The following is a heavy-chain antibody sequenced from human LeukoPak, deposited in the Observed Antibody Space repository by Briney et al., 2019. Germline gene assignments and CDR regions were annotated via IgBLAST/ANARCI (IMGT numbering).Heavy chain of an antibody. D-gene: IGHD3-3*01. CDR1: GFTFSDHY. Sequence: GGSLRLSCAASGFTFSDHYMDWVRQAPGKGLEWVGRTRNKANSYTTEYAASVKGRFTISRDDSKNSLYLQMNSLKTEDTAVYYCARGLRFLEWDHYYYYGMDVWGQGTTVTVSS. J-gene: IGHJ6*02. V-gene: IGHV3-72*01. CDR2: TRNKANSYTT. CDR3: ARGLRFLEWDHYYYYGMDV.